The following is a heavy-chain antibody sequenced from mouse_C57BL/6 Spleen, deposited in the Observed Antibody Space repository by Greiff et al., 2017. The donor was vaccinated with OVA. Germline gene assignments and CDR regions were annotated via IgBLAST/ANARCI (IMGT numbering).Heavy chain of an antibody. J-gene: IGHJ3*01. CDR3: ARLTAQAKGFAY. D-gene: IGHD3-2*02. CDR1: GYTFTSYW. Sequence: QVQLQQPGAELVRPGSSVKLSCKASGYTFTSYWMDWVKQRPGQGLEWIGNIYPSDSETHYNQKFKDKATLTVDKSSSTAYMQLSSLTSEDSAVYYCARLTAQAKGFAYWGQGTLVTVSA. V-gene: IGHV1-61*01. CDR2: IYPSDSET.